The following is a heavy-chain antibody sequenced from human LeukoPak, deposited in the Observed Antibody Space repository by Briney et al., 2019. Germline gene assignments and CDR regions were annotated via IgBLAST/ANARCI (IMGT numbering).Heavy chain of an antibody. CDR1: GFTFRSYW. J-gene: IGHJ4*02. D-gene: IGHD3-22*01. CDR3: ARGNYYYDSSGHHYYFDY. CDR2: IKQDGSEK. Sequence: GGSLRLSCVASGFTFRSYWMSWVRQAPGKGLEWVANIKQDGSEKYYVDSVKGRFTISRDTAKNSLYLQMNSLRAEDTAVYYCARGNYYYDSSGHHYYFDYWGQGTLVTVSP. V-gene: IGHV3-7*03.